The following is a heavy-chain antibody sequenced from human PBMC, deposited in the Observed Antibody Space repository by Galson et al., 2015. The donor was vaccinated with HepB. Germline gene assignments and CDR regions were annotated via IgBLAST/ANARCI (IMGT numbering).Heavy chain of an antibody. CDR3: ARDRGIVVVPAAMPGGWFDP. D-gene: IGHD2-2*01. J-gene: IGHJ5*02. Sequence: SVKVSCKASGGTFSSYAISWVRQAPGQGLEWMGGIIPIFGTANYAQKFQGRVTITADESTSTAYMELSSLRSEDTAVYYCARDRGIVVVPAAMPGGWFDPWGQGTLVTVSS. CDR1: GGTFSSYA. V-gene: IGHV1-69*13. CDR2: IIPIFGTA.